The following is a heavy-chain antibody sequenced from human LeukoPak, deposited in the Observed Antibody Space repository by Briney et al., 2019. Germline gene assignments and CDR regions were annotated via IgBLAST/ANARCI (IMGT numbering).Heavy chain of an antibody. J-gene: IGHJ2*01. Sequence: GESLRLSCAASGFTFDGYGMSWVRQAPGKGLEWVSGINWNGGGTGYADSLKGRFTISRDNAENFLYLQMNSLKAEDTAVYYCARNYYGSGSAVWYFDLWGRGTLVTVSS. CDR1: GFTFDGYG. V-gene: IGHV3-20*04. CDR2: INWNGGGT. D-gene: IGHD3-10*01. CDR3: ARNYYGSGSAVWYFDL.